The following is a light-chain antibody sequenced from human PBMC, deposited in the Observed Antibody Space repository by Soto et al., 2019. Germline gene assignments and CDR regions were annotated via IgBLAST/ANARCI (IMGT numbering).Light chain of an antibody. V-gene: IGKV1-39*01. J-gene: IGKJ4*01. CDR1: QTITNY. CDR3: QQTYNNPLT. CDR2: TAS. Sequence: DILLTQSPSSLSASVGDRVTITCRASQTITNYLHWYQQRLGKAPKLLISTASSLQSGVPSRFSGGGSATDFTLTISSLQPEDFATYYCQQTYNNPLTFGGGTRV.